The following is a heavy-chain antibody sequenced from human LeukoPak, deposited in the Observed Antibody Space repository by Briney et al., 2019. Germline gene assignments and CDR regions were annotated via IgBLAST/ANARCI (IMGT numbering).Heavy chain of an antibody. J-gene: IGHJ4*02. D-gene: IGHD4-17*01. Sequence: GRSLRLSCAAPGFTFSSYGMHWVRQAPGKGLEWVAVISYDGSNKYYADSVKGRFTISRDNSKNTLYLQMNSLRAEDTAVYYCAKDRGARVRSIDYWGQGTLVTVSS. CDR3: AKDRGARVRSIDY. V-gene: IGHV3-30*18. CDR2: ISYDGSNK. CDR1: GFTFSSYG.